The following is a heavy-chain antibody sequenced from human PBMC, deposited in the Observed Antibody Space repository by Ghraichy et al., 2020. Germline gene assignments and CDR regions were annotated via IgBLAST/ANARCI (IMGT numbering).Heavy chain of an antibody. Sequence: GGSLRLSCAASGFTFSSYAMSWVRQAPGKGLEWVSAISGSGGSTYYADSVKGRFTISRDNSKNTLYLQMNSLRAEDTAVYYCAKDSIVAAGDYYYGMDVWGEGTTVTVSS. V-gene: IGHV3-23*01. J-gene: IGHJ6*04. CDR2: ISGSGGST. CDR1: GFTFSSYA. CDR3: AKDSIVAAGDYYYGMDV. D-gene: IGHD6-13*01.